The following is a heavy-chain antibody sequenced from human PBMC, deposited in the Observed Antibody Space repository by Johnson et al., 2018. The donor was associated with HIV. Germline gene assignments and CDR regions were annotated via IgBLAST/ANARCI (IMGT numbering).Heavy chain of an antibody. Sequence: QVQLLESGGGVVQPGRSLRLSCAASGLTFSTYAMHWVRQAPGKGLEWVALISYDGSDKYYADSLKARFTISRDNSKNTLYLQMNSLRAEDTAVYYCARVSQQQGGVYDAFDIWGQGTMVTVSS. CDR3: ARVSQQQGGVYDAFDI. D-gene: IGHD6-13*01. J-gene: IGHJ3*02. CDR1: GLTFSTYA. V-gene: IGHV3-30*04. CDR2: ISYDGSDK.